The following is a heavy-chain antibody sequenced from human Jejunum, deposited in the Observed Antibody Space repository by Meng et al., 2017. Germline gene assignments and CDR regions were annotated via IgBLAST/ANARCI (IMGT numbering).Heavy chain of an antibody. V-gene: IGHV3-73*01. CDR1: GFTFSGFA. J-gene: IGHJ6*02. CDR3: EYFDSSTYSYTMDV. D-gene: IGHD3-22*01. CDR2: IRSKANSYAT. Sequence: GGSLRLSCAASGFTFSGFARHWVRQASGKGREWVGRIRSKANSYATTYAESVKGRFTISKDDSKNTTYLHMNSLKSEDTAVYYCEYFDSSTYSYTMDVWGQGTMVTVSS.